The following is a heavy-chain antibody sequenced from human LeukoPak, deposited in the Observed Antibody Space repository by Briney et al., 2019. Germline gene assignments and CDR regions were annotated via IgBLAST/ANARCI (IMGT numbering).Heavy chain of an antibody. D-gene: IGHD5-18*01. V-gene: IGHV1-18*01. Sequence: GASVKVSCKASGYTFTTYGISWLRQAPGQRLEWMAWISTYNGDTNYAQKLQGRLTLTTDTSTSTVYMELRSLRSDDTAVYYCARRGSVDTPMSDWEWWYWGQGTLVTVSS. CDR3: ARRGSVDTPMSDWEWWY. CDR1: GYTFTTYG. CDR2: ISTYNGDT. J-gene: IGHJ4*02.